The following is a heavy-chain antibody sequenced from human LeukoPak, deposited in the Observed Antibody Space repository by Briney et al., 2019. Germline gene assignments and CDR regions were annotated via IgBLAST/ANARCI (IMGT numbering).Heavy chain of an antibody. CDR3: ARDGNGYYSFDQ. D-gene: IGHD3-22*01. CDR1: GFTFSNNY. CDR2: FYNRTT. V-gene: IGHV3-53*01. Sequence: PGGSLRLSCAASGFTFSNNYMSWVRQAPGKGLEWGSVFYNRTTDYIDSVKGRFTISRDNSKNTLYLQMNNLRAEDTAVYYCARDGNGYYSFDQWGQGTLVTVSS. J-gene: IGHJ4*02.